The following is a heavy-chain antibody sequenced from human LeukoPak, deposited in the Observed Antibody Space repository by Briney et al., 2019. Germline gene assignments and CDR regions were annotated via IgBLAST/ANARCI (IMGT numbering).Heavy chain of an antibody. CDR1: GFIFTNYA. CDR3: AKDSRKSCSGCRCSTHVDY. D-gene: IGHD2-15*01. CDR2: VCNTAGNT. J-gene: IGHJ4*02. V-gene: IGHV3-23*01. Sequence: AGSLRLSCAASGFIFTNYAMTWVRQPPGKGLEWVASVCNTAGNTYYADSVKGRLGIAKYNSKNMILLPFIILRCEDTAVCYCAKDSRKSCSGCRCSTHVDYWGQGTLVTVSS.